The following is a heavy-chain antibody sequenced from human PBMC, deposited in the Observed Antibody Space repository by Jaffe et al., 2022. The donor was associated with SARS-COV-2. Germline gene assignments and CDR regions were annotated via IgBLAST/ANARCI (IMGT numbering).Heavy chain of an antibody. Sequence: QVQLVQSGSELKKPGASVKVSCKASGYNFVTLAMNWVRQVPGQGLEWMGWIDTNTGNPTYAQGFGGRFIFSLDTSVSTAYLQITSLKAEDTGVYYCARGPFYDKSGVGAFDIWGQGTLVSVSS. CDR3: ARGPFYDKSGVGAFDI. CDR1: GYNFVTLA. J-gene: IGHJ3*02. D-gene: IGHD3-22*01. CDR2: IDTNTGNP. V-gene: IGHV7-4-1*02.